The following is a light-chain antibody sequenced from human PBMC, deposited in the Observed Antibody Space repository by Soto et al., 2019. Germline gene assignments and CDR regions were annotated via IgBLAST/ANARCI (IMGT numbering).Light chain of an antibody. Sequence: DIQLTQSPSFLSASVGDRVTITCRASQGIRSFLAWYQQKPGKAPKLLIYAASTLPSRVPSRFSGSGSGTEFALTISSLQPEDFATYYCQQLNSYPRTFGQGTKVEIK. CDR1: QGIRSF. J-gene: IGKJ1*01. CDR3: QQLNSYPRT. CDR2: AAS. V-gene: IGKV1-9*01.